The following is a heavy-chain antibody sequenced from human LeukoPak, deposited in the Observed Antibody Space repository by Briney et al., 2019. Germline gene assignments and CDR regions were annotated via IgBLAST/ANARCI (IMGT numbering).Heavy chain of an antibody. D-gene: IGHD1-26*01. V-gene: IGHV3-48*03. Sequence: GGSLRLSCAASGFTFSSYEMIWVRQAPGKGLEWVSYISVSSSTIYYADSVKGRFTISRDNAKNSLYLQMNSLRDEDTAVYYCARSLGGSYDYWGQGTLVTVSS. CDR1: GFTFSSYE. CDR3: ARSLGGSYDY. J-gene: IGHJ4*02. CDR2: ISVSSSTI.